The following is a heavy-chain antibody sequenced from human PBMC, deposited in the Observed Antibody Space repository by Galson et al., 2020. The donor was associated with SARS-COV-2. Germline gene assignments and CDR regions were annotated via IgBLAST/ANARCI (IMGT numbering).Heavy chain of an antibody. V-gene: IGHV3-30*18. Sequence: TGGSLRLSCAASGFTFSSYGMHWVRQAPGKGLEWVAVISYDGSNKYYADSVKGRFTISRDNSKNTLYLQMNSLRAEDTAVYYCAKDRGADSSGYPEYYFDYWGQGTLVTVSS. CDR2: ISYDGSNK. CDR3: AKDRGADSSGYPEYYFDY. J-gene: IGHJ4*02. D-gene: IGHD3-22*01. CDR1: GFTFSSYG.